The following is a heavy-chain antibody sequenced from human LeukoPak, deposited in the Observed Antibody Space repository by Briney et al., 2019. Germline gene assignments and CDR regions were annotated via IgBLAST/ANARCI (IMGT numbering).Heavy chain of an antibody. CDR1: GYTFTSYG. D-gene: IGHD3-10*01. CDR3: ARDWGDYYYYYMDV. V-gene: IGHV1-18*01. CDR2: ISAYNGNT. Sequence: GASVKVSCKASGYTFTSYGISWVRQAPGQGLEWMGWISAYNGNTNYAQKLQGRVTMTTDTSTSTAYMELRSLRSDDTAVYYCARDWGDYYYYYMDVWGKGTTVTISS. J-gene: IGHJ6*03.